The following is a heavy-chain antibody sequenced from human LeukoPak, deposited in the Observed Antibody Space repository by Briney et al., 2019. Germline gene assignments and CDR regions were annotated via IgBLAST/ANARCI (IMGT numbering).Heavy chain of an antibody. V-gene: IGHV4-30-2*01. Sequence: SQTLSLTCTVSGGSISSGGYYWSWIRRPPGKGLEWIGYICHSGSTYYNPSLKSRVTISVDRSKNQFSLKLSSVTAADTAVYYCARVIWFGESFYYYYYMDVWGKGTTVTVSS. CDR2: ICHSGST. J-gene: IGHJ6*03. D-gene: IGHD3-10*01. CDR1: GGSISSGGYY. CDR3: ARVIWFGESFYYYYYMDV.